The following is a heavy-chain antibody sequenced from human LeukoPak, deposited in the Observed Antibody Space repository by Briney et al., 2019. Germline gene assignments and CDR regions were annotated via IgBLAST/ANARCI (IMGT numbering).Heavy chain of an antibody. CDR3: TRMVWRSRPFDY. D-gene: IGHD2-2*01. V-gene: IGHV3-21*01. CDR1: EFTFSTYS. J-gene: IGHJ4*02. Sequence: GGSLRLSCAASEFTFSTYSMNWVRQAPGKGLEWVSSISSSSKYIYYADSVKGRFTISRDNAKNSLYLQMNSLRVEDTAVYYCTRMVWRSRPFDYWGQGTLVTVSS. CDR2: ISSSSKYI.